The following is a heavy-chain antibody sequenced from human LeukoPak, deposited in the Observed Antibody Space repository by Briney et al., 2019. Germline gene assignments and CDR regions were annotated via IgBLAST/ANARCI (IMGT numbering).Heavy chain of an antibody. D-gene: IGHD5-18*01. Sequence: GGSLRRSCAASGFTFSTYSMTWVRQGPGKGLEWVSSISTSSSYIYYADSVKGRFTISRDNAKNSLYLQMNSLRAEDTAVYYCARAGYSYGYGRYYFDYWGQGTLVTVSS. CDR3: ARAGYSYGYGRYYFDY. CDR2: ISTSSSYI. CDR1: GFTFSTYS. V-gene: IGHV3-21*01. J-gene: IGHJ4*02.